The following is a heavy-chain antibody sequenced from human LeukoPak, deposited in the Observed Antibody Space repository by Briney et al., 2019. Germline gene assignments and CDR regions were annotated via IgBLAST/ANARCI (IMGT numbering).Heavy chain of an antibody. V-gene: IGHV3-21*01. D-gene: IGHD3-3*01. CDR2: ISSSSSYI. CDR3: ASIGYYDFWSGYLEADY. Sequence: GGSLRLSCAASGFTFSSYSMNWVRQAPGKGLEWVPSISSSSSYIYYADSVKGRFTISRDNAKNSLYLQMNSLRAEDTAVYYCASIGYYDFWSGYLEADYWGQGTLVTVSS. J-gene: IGHJ4*02. CDR1: GFTFSSYS.